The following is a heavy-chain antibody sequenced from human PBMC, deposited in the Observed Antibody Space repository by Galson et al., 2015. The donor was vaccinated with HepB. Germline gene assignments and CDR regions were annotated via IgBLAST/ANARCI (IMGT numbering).Heavy chain of an antibody. CDR2: IYHTEAT. J-gene: IGHJ6*03. D-gene: IGHD2-21*01. V-gene: IGHV4-4*02. Sequence: ETLSPTCAVSGGSISSPNWWSWVCQPPGKGLEWIAEIYHTEATNYNPSPKSRVTISVATSKNLFSLKLSSVTAADTAVYYCARATLRDLGHCGGASRFGCYYFYYMDVWGKGITVTVSS. CDR3: ARATLRDLGHCGGASRFGCYYFYYMDV. CDR1: GGSISSPNW.